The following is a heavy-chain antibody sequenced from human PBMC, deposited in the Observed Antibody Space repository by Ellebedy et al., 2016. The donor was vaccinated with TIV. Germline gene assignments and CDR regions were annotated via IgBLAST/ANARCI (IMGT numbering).Heavy chain of an antibody. CDR2: ISYSGNT. CDR3: ARHVGTTTTSVYYYMDV. V-gene: IGHV4-39*01. J-gene: IGHJ6*03. D-gene: IGHD1-1*01. CDR1: GGSVSSDTYY. Sequence: SETLSLTXTVSGGSVSSDTYYWSWIRQSPGKGLEWLGSISYSGNTYYHPSLKSRVTISADTSKNQFSLKLSSVTAADTAVYYCARHVGTTTTSVYYYMDVWGKGTTVTVSS.